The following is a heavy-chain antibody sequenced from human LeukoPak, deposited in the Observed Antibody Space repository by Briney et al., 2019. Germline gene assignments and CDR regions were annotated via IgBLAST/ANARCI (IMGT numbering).Heavy chain of an antibody. D-gene: IGHD3-16*02. Sequence: SGPTLVKPTQILTLTCTFSGFSLSTSGVGVGWIRQPPGKALEWLALIYWDDDKRYSPSLKSRLTITKDTSKNQVVLTMTNMDPVDTATYYCAHRQDYVWGSYRDTYFDYWGQGTLVTVSS. V-gene: IGHV2-5*02. J-gene: IGHJ4*02. CDR3: AHRQDYVWGSYRDTYFDY. CDR2: IYWDDDK. CDR1: GFSLSTSGVG.